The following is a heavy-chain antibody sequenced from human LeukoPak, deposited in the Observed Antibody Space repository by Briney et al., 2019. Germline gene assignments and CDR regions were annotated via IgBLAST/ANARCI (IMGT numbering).Heavy chain of an antibody. CDR1: GYSFSNYW. CDR3: ARGYYDFWSGSAVGDQYFQH. D-gene: IGHD3-3*01. CDR2: IFPGDSDT. Sequence: GESLKISCKGSGYSFSNYWIVWVRQMPGKGLEWMGIIFPGDSDTRYSPSFQGQVTISADKSISTAYLQWSSLKASDTAMYYCARGYYDFWSGSAVGDQYFQHWGQGTLVTVSS. J-gene: IGHJ1*01. V-gene: IGHV5-51*01.